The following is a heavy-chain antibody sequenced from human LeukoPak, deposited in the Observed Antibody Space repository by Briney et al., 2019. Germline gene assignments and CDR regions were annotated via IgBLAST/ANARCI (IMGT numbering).Heavy chain of an antibody. CDR1: GGTFSSYA. D-gene: IGHD3-22*01. CDR3: ARVPRYYYDSSGLWYFDY. J-gene: IGHJ4*02. CDR2: IIPILGMA. Sequence: GASVKVSCKASGGTFSSYAISWVRQAPGQGLEWMGRIIPILGMANYAQKFQGRVTITADKSTSTAYMELSSLRSEDTAVYYCARVPRYYYDSSGLWYFDYWGQGTLVTVSS. V-gene: IGHV1-69*04.